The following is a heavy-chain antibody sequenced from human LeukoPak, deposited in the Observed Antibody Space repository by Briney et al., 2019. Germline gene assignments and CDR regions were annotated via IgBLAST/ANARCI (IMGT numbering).Heavy chain of an antibody. CDR2: ISSSSSTI. CDR3: ARGYSSSWYQFTPNYFDY. Sequence: GGSLRLSCAASGFTFSSYSMNWVRQAPGKGLEWVSYISSSSSTIYYADSVKGRFTISRDNAKNSLYLQMNSLRAEDTAVYYCARGYSSSWYQFTPNYFDYWGQGTLVTVSS. CDR1: GFTFSSYS. J-gene: IGHJ4*02. V-gene: IGHV3-48*01. D-gene: IGHD6-13*01.